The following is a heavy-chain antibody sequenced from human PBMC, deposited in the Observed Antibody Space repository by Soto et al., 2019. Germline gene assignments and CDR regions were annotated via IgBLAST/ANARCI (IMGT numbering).Heavy chain of an antibody. CDR1: GGSIRNYY. CDR2: IYTSGNS. D-gene: IGHD3-10*01. CDR3: ARLWFGKPPGYLDY. Sequence: SETLSLTCSVSGGSIRNYYWNWIRQPAGKGLEWIGRIYTSGNSDYNPSLKSRVTMSADTSKNQLSLRLSSVTAADSAVYYCARLWFGKPPGYLDYWGQGIQVTVSS. J-gene: IGHJ4*02. V-gene: IGHV4-4*07.